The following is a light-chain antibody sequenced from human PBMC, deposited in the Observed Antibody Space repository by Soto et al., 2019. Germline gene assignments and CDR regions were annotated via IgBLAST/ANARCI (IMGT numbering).Light chain of an antibody. CDR3: SSYTSSSTYV. CDR1: SSDVGGYNY. CDR2: EVS. V-gene: IGLV2-14*01. Sequence: LTQPASVSGSPGQSITISCTGTSSDVGGYNYVSWYQLHPGKAPKLMVYEVSNRPSGVSNRFSGSKSGNTASLTISGLQAEDEADYYCSSYTSSSTYVFGTGTKVTVL. J-gene: IGLJ1*01.